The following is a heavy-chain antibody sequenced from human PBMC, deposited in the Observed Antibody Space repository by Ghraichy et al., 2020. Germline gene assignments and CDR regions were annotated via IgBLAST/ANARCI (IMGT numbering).Heavy chain of an antibody. CDR2: ISGYSGNT. J-gene: IGHJ4*02. CDR1: DYTFSIYG. CDR3: ARDERAAAAGTVGYFDY. Sequence: VKVSCKASDYTFSIYGISWVRQAPGQGLEWMGWISGYSGNTNHAQKFQGRVTMTTDTSTSTAYMELRSLRSDDTAVYYCARDERAAAAGTVGYFDYWGQGTPVIVSS. V-gene: IGHV1-18*01. D-gene: IGHD6-13*01.